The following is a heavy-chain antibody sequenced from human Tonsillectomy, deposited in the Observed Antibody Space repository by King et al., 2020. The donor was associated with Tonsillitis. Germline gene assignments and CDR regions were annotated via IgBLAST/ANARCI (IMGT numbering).Heavy chain of an antibody. V-gene: IGHV1-3*01. CDR1: GYTFTSYV. D-gene: IGHD3-16*02. CDR2: INVGNGNT. J-gene: IGHJ5*02. Sequence: VQLVQSGAEVKKPGASVKVSCKASGYTFTSYVIHWVRQAPGQTLEWMGWINVGNGNTRYSHKFKGIVTISRDTSASTAYMELSSLKSEDTAVYYCGRDPTAVWESYRYLNWFALWGQGPLVTVSS. CDR3: GRDPTAVWESYRYLNWFAL.